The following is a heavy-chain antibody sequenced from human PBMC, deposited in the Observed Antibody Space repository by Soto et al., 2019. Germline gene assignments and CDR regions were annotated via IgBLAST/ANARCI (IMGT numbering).Heavy chain of an antibody. CDR2: ISNSGGTI. V-gene: IGHV3-48*03. D-gene: IGHD3-3*01. Sequence: EVQLVESGGGLVQPGGSLRLSCAASGFTFTNYEMNWARQAPGKGLEWVSYISNSGGTIYYADSVKDRFTISRDNANNSLYLQMNSLRAEDTALYYCARGSRSTYGMDVWGQGTTVTVSS. CDR1: GFTFTNYE. CDR3: ARGSRSTYGMDV. J-gene: IGHJ6*02.